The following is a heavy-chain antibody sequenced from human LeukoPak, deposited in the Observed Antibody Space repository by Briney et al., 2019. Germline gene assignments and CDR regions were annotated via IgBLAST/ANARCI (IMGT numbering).Heavy chain of an antibody. J-gene: IGHJ4*02. CDR2: ISSGSSYI. Sequence: PGGSLRLTCAASGFTFSCYNMNWVRQAPGKGLEWVSSISSGSSYIYYADAVKGRFTISRDNAKNSLYLQMNSLRAEDTAVYYCARVGNYYVTWGPGALVTVSS. CDR1: GFTFSCYN. V-gene: IGHV3-21*01. CDR3: ARVGNYYVT. D-gene: IGHD3-10*02.